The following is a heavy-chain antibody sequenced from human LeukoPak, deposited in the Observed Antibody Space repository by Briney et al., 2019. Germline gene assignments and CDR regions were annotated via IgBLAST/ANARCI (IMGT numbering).Heavy chain of an antibody. J-gene: IGHJ5*02. CDR2: ISRSSSYI. CDR3: ARDYYDSSGSSWFDP. CDR1: GFTFSSYS. Sequence: GGSLRLSCAASGFTFSSYSMNWVRQAPGKGLEWVSCISRSSSYIYYADSVKGRFTISRDNAKNSLYLQMNSLRAKDTALYYCARDYYDSSGSSWFDPWGQGTLVTVSS. D-gene: IGHD3-22*01. V-gene: IGHV3-21*01.